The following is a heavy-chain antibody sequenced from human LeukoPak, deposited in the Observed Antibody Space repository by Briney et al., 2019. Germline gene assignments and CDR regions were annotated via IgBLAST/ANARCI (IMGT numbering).Heavy chain of an antibody. Sequence: GGSLRLSCAASGFTFSSYEMTWVRQAPGKGLEWVSDISSTSIYTNYADSVKGRFTISRDNAKNSLYLQMNSLRAEDTAVYYCAREDGYSSGWYSDYWGQGTLVTVSS. V-gene: IGHV3-11*05. D-gene: IGHD6-19*01. J-gene: IGHJ4*02. CDR1: GFTFSSYE. CDR2: ISSTSIYT. CDR3: AREDGYSSGWYSDY.